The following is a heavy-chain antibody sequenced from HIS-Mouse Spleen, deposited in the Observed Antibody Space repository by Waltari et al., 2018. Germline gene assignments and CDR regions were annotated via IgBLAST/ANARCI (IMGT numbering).Heavy chain of an antibody. J-gene: IGHJ4*02. CDR3: ARMGPASGSYGDY. CDR1: GGSFSCYY. D-gene: IGHD1-26*01. V-gene: IGHV4-34*01. CDR2: INHSGST. Sequence: QVQLQQWGAGLLKPSETLSLTCAVYGGSFSCYYWSWIRQPPGKGLGWIGEINHSGSTNYNPSLKSRVTISVDTSKNQFSLKLSSVTAADTAVYYCARMGPASGSYGDYWGQGTLVTVSS.